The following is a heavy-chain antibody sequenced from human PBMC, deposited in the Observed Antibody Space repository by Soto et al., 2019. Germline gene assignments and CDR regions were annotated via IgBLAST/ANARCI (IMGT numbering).Heavy chain of an antibody. Sequence: ASVKVSCKASGYTFTSYGISWVRQAPGQGLEWMGWISAYNGNTNYAQKLQGRVTMTTDTSTSTAYMELRSLKSDDTAVYYCASDVAVARDFDYWGQGTLVTVSS. V-gene: IGHV1-18*04. CDR1: GYTFTSYG. D-gene: IGHD6-19*01. CDR3: ASDVAVARDFDY. CDR2: ISAYNGNT. J-gene: IGHJ4*02.